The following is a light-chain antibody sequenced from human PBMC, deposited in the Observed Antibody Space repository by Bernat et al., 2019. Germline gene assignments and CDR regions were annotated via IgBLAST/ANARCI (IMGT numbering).Light chain of an antibody. V-gene: IGLV2-8*01. J-gene: IGLJ3*02. CDR1: SSDVGGYNY. CDR3: SSYAGSNNLV. CDR2: EVS. Sequence: QSALTQPPSASGSPGQSVTISCTGTSSDVGGYNYVSWYQQHPAKAPKLMIYEVSKRPSGVPDRFSGSKSGNTASLTVSGLQAEDEADYYCSSYAGSNNLVFGGGTKLTGL.